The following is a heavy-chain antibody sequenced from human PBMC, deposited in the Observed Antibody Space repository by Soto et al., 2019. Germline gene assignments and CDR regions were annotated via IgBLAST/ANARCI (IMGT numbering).Heavy chain of an antibody. D-gene: IGHD3-10*01. J-gene: IGHJ4*02. CDR2: INHSGSA. Sequence: QVQLQQWGAGLLKPSETLSLTCTVYGGSFSDYSWTWIRQPPGKALEWIGQINHSGSANYNPSLRSRVSISRGTPKNQFSLELTSVTAADTAVYYCARGLFSGDAYSGGWYYFDYWGQGTLVTVSS. V-gene: IGHV4-34*01. CDR1: GGSFSDYS. CDR3: ARGLFSGDAYSGGWYYFDY.